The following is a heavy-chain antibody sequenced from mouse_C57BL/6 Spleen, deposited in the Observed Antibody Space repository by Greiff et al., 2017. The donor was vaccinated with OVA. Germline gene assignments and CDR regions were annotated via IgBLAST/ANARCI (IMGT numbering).Heavy chain of an antibody. CDR2: INPNNGGT. CDR3: ARRYYDYGYYAMDY. J-gene: IGHJ4*01. V-gene: IGHV1-18*01. D-gene: IGHD2-4*01. CDR1: GYTFTDYN. Sequence: EVQLQQSGPELVKPGASVKIPCKASGYTFTDYNMDWVKQSHGKSLEWIGDINPNNGGTIYNQKFKGKATLTVDKSSSTAYMELRSLTSEDTAVYYCARRYYDYGYYAMDYWGQGTSVTVSS.